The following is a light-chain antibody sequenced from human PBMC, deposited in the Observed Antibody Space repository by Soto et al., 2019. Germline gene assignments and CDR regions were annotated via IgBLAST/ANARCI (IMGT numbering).Light chain of an antibody. V-gene: IGKV3-15*01. Sequence: EIVMTQSPATLSVSPGERATLSCRASQNIYSNIAWYQQRPGQAPRLLIYRASTRATGVPARFSGSGSGTDFTLTISRLEPEDFVVYHCQQYGDLPPTFGQGTKVDI. CDR3: QQYGDLPPT. CDR2: RAS. CDR1: QNIYSN. J-gene: IGKJ1*01.